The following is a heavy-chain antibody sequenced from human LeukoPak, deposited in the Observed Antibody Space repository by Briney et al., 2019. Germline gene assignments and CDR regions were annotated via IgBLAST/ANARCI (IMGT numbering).Heavy chain of an antibody. Sequence: GGTLRLSCAASGFTFSSYGMSWVRQAPGKGLEWVSAISGSGGSTYYADSVKGRFTISRDNSKNTLYLQMNSLRAEDTAVYYCAKTSNYYYYYMDVWGKGTTVTISS. J-gene: IGHJ6*03. V-gene: IGHV3-23*01. CDR1: GFTFSSYG. CDR3: AKTSNYYYYYMDV. CDR2: ISGSGGST.